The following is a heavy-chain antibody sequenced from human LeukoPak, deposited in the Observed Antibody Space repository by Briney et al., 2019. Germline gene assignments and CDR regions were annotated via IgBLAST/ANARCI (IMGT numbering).Heavy chain of an antibody. D-gene: IGHD2/OR15-2a*01. CDR2: INAYIGNT. Sequence: ASVKVSCKASGYTFTSHGFSWVRQAPGQGLEWMGWINAYIGNTNYAQKLQGRVTMTTDTSTSTAYMELRSLRSDDTAVYYCARELEYYFDYWGQGTLVTVSS. J-gene: IGHJ4*02. CDR1: GYTFTSHG. CDR3: ARELEYYFDY. V-gene: IGHV1-18*01.